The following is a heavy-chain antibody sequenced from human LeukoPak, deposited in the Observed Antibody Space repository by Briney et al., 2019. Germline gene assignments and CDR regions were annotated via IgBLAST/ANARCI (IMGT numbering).Heavy chain of an antibody. CDR2: ISAYNGNT. J-gene: IGHJ4*02. CDR3: ARADDYYDSSGYYGY. Sequence: ASVKVSCKASGYTFTSYGISWVRQAPGQGLEWMGWISAYNGNTNYAQKLKGRVTMTTDTSTSTAYMELRSLRSDDTAVYYCARADDYYDSSGYYGYWGQGTLVTVSS. D-gene: IGHD3-22*01. V-gene: IGHV1-18*01. CDR1: GYTFTSYG.